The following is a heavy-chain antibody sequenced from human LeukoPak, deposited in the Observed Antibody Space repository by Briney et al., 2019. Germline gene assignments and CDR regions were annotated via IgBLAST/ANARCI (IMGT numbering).Heavy chain of an antibody. V-gene: IGHV3-49*04. CDR1: GFTFVDYA. CDR2: VRSKAYGGTT. J-gene: IGHJ4*02. CDR3: TADYDSSGYSDY. D-gene: IGHD3-22*01. Sequence: GGSLRLSCTASGFTFVDYAMSWVRQAPGKGLEGVGFVRSKAYGGTTEYAASVKGRSTISRNDSKSIAYLQMNSLKTEDTAVYYCTADYDSSGYSDYWGQGTLVTVSS.